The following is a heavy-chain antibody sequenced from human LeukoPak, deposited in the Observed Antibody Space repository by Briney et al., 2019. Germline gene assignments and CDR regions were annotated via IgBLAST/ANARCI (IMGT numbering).Heavy chain of an antibody. Sequence: GGSLRLSCAASGFTFSSFWMHWIRQAPGKGLVWVSRINRDASSTNYADSVKGRFTISRDNAKNTLYLQMNSLRAEDTAVYYCAKSDRYSSSWYALWGQGTLVTVSS. D-gene: IGHD6-13*01. CDR3: AKSDRYSSSWYAL. J-gene: IGHJ4*02. V-gene: IGHV3-74*01. CDR2: INRDASST. CDR1: GFTFSSFW.